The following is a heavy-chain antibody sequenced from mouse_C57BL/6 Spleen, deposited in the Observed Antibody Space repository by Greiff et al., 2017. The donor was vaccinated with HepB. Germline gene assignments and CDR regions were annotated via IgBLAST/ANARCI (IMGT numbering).Heavy chain of an antibody. D-gene: IGHD3-2*01. V-gene: IGHV1-54*01. CDR1: GYAFTNYL. CDR3: ARRQLLGAMDY. CDR2: INPGSGGT. Sequence: QVQLQQSGAELVRPGTSVKVSCKASGYAFTNYLIEWVKQRPGQGLEWIGVINPGSGGTNYNEKFKGKATLTADKSSSTAYMQLSSLTSEDSAVYFCARRQLLGAMDYWGQGTSVTVSS. J-gene: IGHJ4*01.